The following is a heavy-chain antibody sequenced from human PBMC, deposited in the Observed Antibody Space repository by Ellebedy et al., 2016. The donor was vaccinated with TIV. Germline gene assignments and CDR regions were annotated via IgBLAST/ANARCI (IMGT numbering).Heavy chain of an antibody. CDR3: AREWGWGDAFDI. CDR1: GFTFSSYA. Sequence: GGSLRLSCAASGFTFSSYAMHWVRQAPGKGLEWVAVISYDGSNKYYADSVKGRFTISRDNSKTTLYLQMNSLRAEDTAVYYCAREWGWGDAFDIWGQGTMVTVSS. V-gene: IGHV3-30-3*01. J-gene: IGHJ3*02. CDR2: ISYDGSNK. D-gene: IGHD3-16*01.